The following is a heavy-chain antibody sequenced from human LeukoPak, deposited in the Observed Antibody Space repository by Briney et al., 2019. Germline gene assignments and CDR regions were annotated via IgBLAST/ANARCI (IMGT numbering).Heavy chain of an antibody. CDR2: IFYSGST. CDR1: GGSISSYY. V-gene: IGHV4-59*08. J-gene: IGHJ4*02. Sequence: PSETLSLTCTVSGGSISSYYWSWIRQPPGKGLEWIGYIFYSGSTNCNPSLKSRVTISVDTSKNQFSLKLSSVTAADTAVYYCASHMTLSSYFDYWGQGTLVTVSS. D-gene: IGHD2-21*02. CDR3: ASHMTLSSYFDY.